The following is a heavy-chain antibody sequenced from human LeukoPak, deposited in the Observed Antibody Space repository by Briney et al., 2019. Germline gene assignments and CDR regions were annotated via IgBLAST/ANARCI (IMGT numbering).Heavy chain of an antibody. CDR3: AREPPMVRGVKYAFDI. CDR2: IYSGGST. CDR1: GFTVSSNY. V-gene: IGHV3-66*01. D-gene: IGHD3-10*01. Sequence: GGSLRLSCAASGFTVSSNYMSWVRQAPGKGLEWVSVIYSGGSTYYADSVKGRFTISRDNSKNTLYLQMNSLRAEDTAVYYCAREPPMVRGVKYAFDIWGQGTMVTVSS. J-gene: IGHJ3*02.